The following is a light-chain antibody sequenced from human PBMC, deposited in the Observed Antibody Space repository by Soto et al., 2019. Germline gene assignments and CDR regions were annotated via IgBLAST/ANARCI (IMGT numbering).Light chain of an antibody. CDR2: EVN. CDR1: RSDIGAYDY. CDR3: FSFTTTSTHV. V-gene: IGLV2-14*01. J-gene: IGLJ1*01. Sequence: QSALTQPASLSRSPGQSITISCTGTRSDIGAYDYVSWFQQHPGKAPKLMISEVNNRPSGVSNRFSGSKSGNTAYLTISGLQVEDEAESFCFSFTTTSTHVFGTGTKVTVL.